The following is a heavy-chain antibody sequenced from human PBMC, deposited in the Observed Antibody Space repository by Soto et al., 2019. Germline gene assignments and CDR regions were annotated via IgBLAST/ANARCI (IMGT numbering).Heavy chain of an antibody. D-gene: IGHD6-19*01. CDR3: ARDAPYSSGWADAFDI. CDR1: GYTFTSYA. J-gene: IGHJ3*02. V-gene: IGHV1-3*01. CDR2: INAGNGNT. Sequence: QVQLVQSGAEVKKPGASVRVSCKASGYTFTSYAMHWVRQAPGQRLEWMGWINAGNGNTKYSQKFQGRVTITRDTSASTAYMELSSLRSEDTAVYYCARDAPYSSGWADAFDIWGQGTMVTVSS.